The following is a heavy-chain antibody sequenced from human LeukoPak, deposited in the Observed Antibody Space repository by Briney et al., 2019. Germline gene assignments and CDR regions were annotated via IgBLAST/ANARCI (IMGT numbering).Heavy chain of an antibody. CDR3: ARQSADILTRYYAFDI. J-gene: IGHJ3*02. CDR1: GGSFSGYY. D-gene: IGHD3-9*01. V-gene: IGHV4-34*01. Sequence: SETLSLTCAVYGGSFSGYYWSWIRQPPGKGLEWIGEINHSGSTKYNPSLKRRGTISVDTSKNQFSLKLSSVTAADTAVYYCARQSADILTRYYAFDIWGQGTMVTVSS. CDR2: INHSGST.